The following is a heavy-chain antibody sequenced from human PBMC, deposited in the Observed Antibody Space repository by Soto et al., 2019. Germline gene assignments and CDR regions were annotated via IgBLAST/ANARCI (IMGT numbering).Heavy chain of an antibody. CDR2: ICYSGST. CDR1: GGSISSGYYY. J-gene: IGHJ4*02. V-gene: IGHV4-30-4*01. Sequence: SETLSLTCTVSGGSISSGYYYWSWIRQPPGKGLEWIGYICYSGSTYYNPSLKSRVTISVDTSKNQFSLKLSSVTAADTAVYYCARLTLAPREYFDYWGQGTLVPVSS. CDR3: ARLTLAPREYFDY.